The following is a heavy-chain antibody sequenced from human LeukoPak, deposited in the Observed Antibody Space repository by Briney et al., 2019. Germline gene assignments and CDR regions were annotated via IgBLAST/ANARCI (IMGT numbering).Heavy chain of an antibody. CDR1: GGSFSSYY. CDR3: ARDSQGDYDFWSGLFNNWFDP. V-gene: IGHV4-4*07. CDR2: IYTSGST. J-gene: IGHJ5*02. Sequence: SETLSLTCAVYGGSFSSYYWSWIRQPAGKGLEWIGRIYTSGSTNYNPSLKSRVTMSVDTSKNQFSLKLSSVTAADTAVYYCARDSQGDYDFWSGLFNNWFDPWGQGTLVTVSS. D-gene: IGHD3-3*01.